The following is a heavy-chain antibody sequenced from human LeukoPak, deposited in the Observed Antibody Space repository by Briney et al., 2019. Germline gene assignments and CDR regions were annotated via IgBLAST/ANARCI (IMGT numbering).Heavy chain of an antibody. Sequence: SETLSLTCTVSGYSISSGYYWGWIRQPPGKGLEWIGSIYHSGSTYYNPSLKSRVTISVDTSKNQFSLKLSSVTAADTAVYYCARLSQKASMVRGATWRAFDIWGQGTMVTVSS. CDR1: GYSISSGYY. CDR2: IYHSGST. CDR3: ARLSQKASMVRGATWRAFDI. J-gene: IGHJ3*02. D-gene: IGHD3-10*01. V-gene: IGHV4-38-2*02.